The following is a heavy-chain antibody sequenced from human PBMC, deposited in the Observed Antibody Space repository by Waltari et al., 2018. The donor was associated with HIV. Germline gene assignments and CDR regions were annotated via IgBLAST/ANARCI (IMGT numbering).Heavy chain of an antibody. Sequence: EVQLVESGGGLVQPGGSLRLSCAASGFTFRSYWMSWVRQAPGKGLEWVANIKQDGSEEFYVDSVKGRFTISRDNAKNSLFLQMNSLRGEDTAVYYCARDWGRYWGQGTLVTVSS. D-gene: IGHD3-16*01. V-gene: IGHV3-7*01. CDR3: ARDWGRY. CDR2: IKQDGSEE. CDR1: GFTFRSYW. J-gene: IGHJ4*02.